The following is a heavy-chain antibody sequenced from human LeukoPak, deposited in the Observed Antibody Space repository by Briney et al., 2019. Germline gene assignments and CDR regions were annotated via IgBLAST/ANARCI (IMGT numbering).Heavy chain of an antibody. D-gene: IGHD3-10*01. V-gene: IGHV4-39*07. CDR3: ARGFYGSGSSGAFDI. CDR1: GGSISSSSYY. Sequence: SETLSLTCTVSGGSISSSSYYWGWIRQPPGKGLEWIGSIYHSGSTYYNPSLKSRVTISVDTSKNQFSLKLSSVTAADTAVYYCARGFYGSGSSGAFDIWGQGTMVTVSS. J-gene: IGHJ3*02. CDR2: IYHSGST.